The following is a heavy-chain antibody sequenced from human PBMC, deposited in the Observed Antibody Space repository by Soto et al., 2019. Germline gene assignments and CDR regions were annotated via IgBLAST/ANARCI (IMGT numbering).Heavy chain of an antibody. CDR3: ARGYSGSTYYFDY. V-gene: IGHV4-4*02. Sequence: SETLSLTCAVSGGSISSSNWWSWVRQPPGKGLEWIGEIYHSGSTNYNPSLKSRVTISVDKSKNQFSLKLSSVTAADTAVYYCARGYSGSTYYFDYWGQGTLVTVSS. CDR2: IYHSGST. CDR1: GGSISSSNW. D-gene: IGHD1-26*01. J-gene: IGHJ4*02.